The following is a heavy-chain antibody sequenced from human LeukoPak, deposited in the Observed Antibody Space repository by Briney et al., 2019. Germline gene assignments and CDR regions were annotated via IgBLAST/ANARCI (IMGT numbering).Heavy chain of an antibody. D-gene: IGHD2-2*01. CDR2: ISYDGSNK. CDR3: AKGKPAAAGKYFDY. CDR1: GFTFSSYG. J-gene: IGHJ4*02. Sequence: GGSLRLSCAASGFTFSSYGMHWVRQAPGKGLEWVAVISYDGSNKYYADSVKGRFTISRDNSKNTLYLQMNSLRAEDTAVYYCAKGKPAAAGKYFDYWGQGTLVTVSS. V-gene: IGHV3-30*18.